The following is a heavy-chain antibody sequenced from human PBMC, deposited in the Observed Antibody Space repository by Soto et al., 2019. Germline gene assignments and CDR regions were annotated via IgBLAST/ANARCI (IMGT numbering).Heavy chain of an antibody. CDR1: GYTFTSYG. D-gene: IGHD5-12*01. CDR3: ARYIVAPPWDYYYGMDV. V-gene: IGHV1-18*01. CDR2: ISAYNGNT. Sequence: GASVKVSCKASGYTFTSYGISWVRQAPGQGLEWMGWISAYNGNTNYAQKLQGRVTMTTDTSTSTAYMELRSLRSDDTAVYYCARYIVAPPWDYYYGMDVWGQGTTVTVSS. J-gene: IGHJ6*02.